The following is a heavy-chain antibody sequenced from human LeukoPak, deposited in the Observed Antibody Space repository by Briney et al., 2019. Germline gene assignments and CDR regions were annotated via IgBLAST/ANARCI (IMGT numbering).Heavy chain of an antibody. Sequence: GGSLRLSCAASGFTFSSYAMSWVRQAPGKGLEWVSAISGSGGSTYYADSVKGRSTISRDNSKNTLYLQMNSLRAEDTAVYYCAKDSVSLSSPEEGTDYWGQGTLVTVSS. CDR2: ISGSGGST. D-gene: IGHD6-13*01. V-gene: IGHV3-23*01. CDR3: AKDSVSLSSPEEGTDY. CDR1: GFTFSSYA. J-gene: IGHJ4*02.